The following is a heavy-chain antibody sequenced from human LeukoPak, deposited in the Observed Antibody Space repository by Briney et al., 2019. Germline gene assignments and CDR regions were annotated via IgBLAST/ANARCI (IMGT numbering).Heavy chain of an antibody. CDR3: AREARATFDY. V-gene: IGHV3-7*01. Sequence: GGSLRLSCAASGFSFSNYWMSWARQAPVKGLEWVASIKQDGSEKHYVDSVKGRFTISKDNAKNALYLQMSSLRAEDTAVYYCAREARATFDYWGQGTVVTVSS. CDR2: IKQDGSEK. CDR1: GFSFSNYW. J-gene: IGHJ4*02. D-gene: IGHD5-12*01.